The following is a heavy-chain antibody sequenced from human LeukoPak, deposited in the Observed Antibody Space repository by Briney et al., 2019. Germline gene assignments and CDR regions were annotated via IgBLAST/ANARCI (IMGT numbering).Heavy chain of an antibody. D-gene: IGHD1-20*01. CDR3: ASTGNWNYNYYYYMDV. Sequence: GESLKISCKGSGYSFTTYWIGWVRQMPGKGLEWMGIIYPDDSDTRYSPSFQGQVTISADKSISTAYLQWSSLKASDTAMYYCASTGNWNYNYYYYMDVWGKGTTVTVSS. CDR2: IYPDDSDT. J-gene: IGHJ6*03. V-gene: IGHV5-51*01. CDR1: GYSFTTYW.